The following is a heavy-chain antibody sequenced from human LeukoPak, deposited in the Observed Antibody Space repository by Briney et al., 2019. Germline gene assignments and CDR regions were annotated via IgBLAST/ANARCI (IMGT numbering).Heavy chain of an antibody. V-gene: IGHV2-70*11. J-gene: IGHJ4*02. CDR3: SCTPQDCSAGSCYSSLGY. CDR2: IDWDDDK. Sequence: RESGPALVKPTQTLTLTCTFSGFSLTTSGVCVSWIRQPPGKALEWLARIDWDDDKYYSTSLRARLTISKDTSKTQAVLTMTNMAPVDTATYYCSCTPQDCSAGSCYSSLGYWGQGSLVTVSS. D-gene: IGHD2-15*01. CDR1: GFSLTTSGVC.